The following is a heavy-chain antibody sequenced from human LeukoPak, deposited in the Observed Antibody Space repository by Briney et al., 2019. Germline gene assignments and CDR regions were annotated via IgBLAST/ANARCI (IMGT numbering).Heavy chain of an antibody. V-gene: IGHV3-23*01. D-gene: IGHD5-18*01. CDR2: ISGSAHKI. CDR1: GITFSNYA. Sequence: GGSLRLSCVASGITFSNYAVSWVRQAPEKGLGWVSVISGSAHKIRYADSVKGRFTISRDNPENIVYLQMNNLRVEDTAVYYCAGRPTGYSSGYIHWGQGTLVTVSS. J-gene: IGHJ4*02. CDR3: AGRPTGYSSGYIH.